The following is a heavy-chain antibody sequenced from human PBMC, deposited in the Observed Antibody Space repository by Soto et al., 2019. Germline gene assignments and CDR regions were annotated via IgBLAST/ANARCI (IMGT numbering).Heavy chain of an antibody. CDR2: ISYDGSNK. J-gene: IGHJ6*02. D-gene: IGHD5-18*01. CDR3: AKLGGTAMDRPYYYYGMDV. CDR1: GFTFSSYG. Sequence: PGGSLRLSCAASGFTFSSYGMHWVRQAPGKGPEWVAVISYDGSNKYYADSVKGRFTISRDNSKNTLYLQMNSLRAEDTAVYYCAKLGGTAMDRPYYYYGMDVWGQGTTVTVSS. V-gene: IGHV3-30*18.